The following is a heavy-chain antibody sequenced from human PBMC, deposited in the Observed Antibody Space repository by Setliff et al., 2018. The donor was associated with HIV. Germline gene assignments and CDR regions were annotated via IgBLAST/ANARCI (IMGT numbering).Heavy chain of an antibody. D-gene: IGHD6-19*01. J-gene: IGHJ4*02. CDR1: GHTFSDYY. Sequence: ASVKVSCKASGHTFSDYYMHWVLQAPGKGLEWMGRVDPEDGDTLYAQRLQGRVIMTEDSSTDTAYMELSSLTSDDTAVYYCATAKEHWLSEGGFDYWGQGTLVT. CDR3: ATAKEHWLSEGGFDY. V-gene: IGHV1-24*01. CDR2: VDPEDGDT.